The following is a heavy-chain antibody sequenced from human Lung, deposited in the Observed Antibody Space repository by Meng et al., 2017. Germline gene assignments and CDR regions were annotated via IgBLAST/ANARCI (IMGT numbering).Heavy chain of an antibody. CDR2: INRDGTKP. V-gene: IGHV3-74*01. CDR3: TNDRLNH. D-gene: IGHD1-1*01. CDR1: GFTFTDHW. Sequence: VQLVESGGGLVPPGGALSRSCAAAGFTFTDHWMHWVRQGPGKGLVWVSRINRDGTKPTYADSVKGRFTISRDNAKNTLYLQMNNLRAEDMAFYYCTNDRLNHWGQGALVTVSS. J-gene: IGHJ1*01.